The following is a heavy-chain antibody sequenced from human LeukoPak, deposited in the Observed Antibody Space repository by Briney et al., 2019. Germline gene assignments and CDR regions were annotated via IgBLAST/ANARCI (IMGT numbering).Heavy chain of an antibody. CDR2: IYYSGST. J-gene: IGHJ4*02. V-gene: IGHV4-59*01. CDR3: ARTGSTVAMLYPFDH. CDR1: GGSISSYY. Sequence: TSETLSLTCTVSGGSISSYYWSWIRQPPGKGLEWIGYIYYSGSTNYNPSLKSRVSISVDTSKNQFSLKLSSVTAADTAVYYCARTGSTVAMLYPFDHWGQGTLVTVSS. D-gene: IGHD4-17*01.